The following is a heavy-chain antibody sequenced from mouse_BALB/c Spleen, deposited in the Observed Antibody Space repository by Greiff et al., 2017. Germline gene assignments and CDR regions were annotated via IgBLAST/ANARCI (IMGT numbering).Heavy chain of an antibody. CDR2: ISSGGGST. J-gene: IGHJ2*01. V-gene: IGHV5-12-1*01. Sequence: EVMLVESGGGLVKPGGSLKLSCAASGFAFSSYDMSWVRQTPEKRLEWVAYISSGGGSTYYPDTVKGRFTISRDNAKNTLYLQMSSLKSEDTAMYYCARQGYGYLYYFDYWGQGTTLTVSS. CDR3: ARQGYGYLYYFDY. D-gene: IGHD1-2*01. CDR1: GFAFSSYD.